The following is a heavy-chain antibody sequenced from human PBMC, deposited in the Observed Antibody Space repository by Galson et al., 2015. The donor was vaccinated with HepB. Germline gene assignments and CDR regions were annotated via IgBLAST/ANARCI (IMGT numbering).Heavy chain of an antibody. V-gene: IGHV3-15*01. CDR1: GFTFNNAW. Sequence: SLRLSCAASGFTFNNAWMSWVRQAPGKGLEWVGRIKSKTDGGTTDYAAPVKGRFTISRDDSKNTLYLQMNSLKTEDTAVYYCTTDRYYYGMDVWGQGTTVTVSS. J-gene: IGHJ6*02. CDR2: IKSKTDGGTT. CDR3: TTDRYYYGMDV.